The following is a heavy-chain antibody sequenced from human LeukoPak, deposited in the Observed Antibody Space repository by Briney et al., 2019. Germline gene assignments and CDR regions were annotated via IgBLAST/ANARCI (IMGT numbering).Heavy chain of an antibody. CDR2: IYHSGST. D-gene: IGHD3-22*01. J-gene: IGHJ3*02. V-gene: IGHV4-30-2*01. CDR1: GGSISSGGYS. CDR3: ARASNYDSSGPYRDAFDI. Sequence: PSETLSLTCAVSGGSISSGGYSWSWIRQPPGKGLEWIGYIYHSGSTYYNPSLKSRVTISVDRSKNQFSLKLSSVTAADTAVYYCARASNYDSSGPYRDAFDIWGQGTMVTVSS.